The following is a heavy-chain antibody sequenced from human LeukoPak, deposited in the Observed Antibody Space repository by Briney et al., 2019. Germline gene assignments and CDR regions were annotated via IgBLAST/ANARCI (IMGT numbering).Heavy chain of an antibody. Sequence: PSETLSLTCTVSGGSISSSSYYWGWIRQPPGKGLEWIGSIYYSGSTYYNPSLKSRVTISVDTSKNQFSLKLSSVTAADTAVYYCTRGTLKYPGGYSYGLAFWGQGALVTVSS. CDR2: IYYSGST. CDR1: GGSISSSSYY. J-gene: IGHJ4*02. CDR3: TRGTLKYPGGYSYGLAF. V-gene: IGHV4-39*01. D-gene: IGHD5-18*01.